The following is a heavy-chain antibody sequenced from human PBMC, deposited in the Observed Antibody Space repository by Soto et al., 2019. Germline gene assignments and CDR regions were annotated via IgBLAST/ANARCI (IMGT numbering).Heavy chain of an antibody. J-gene: IGHJ4*02. CDR3: AHRGPVAGPFDY. CDR2: IYWDDDK. V-gene: IGHV2-5*02. Sequence: QITLKESGPTLVNPTQPLTLTCTFSGFSLSTSGVGVGWIRQPPGKALEWLALIYWDDDKRYSPSLKSRLTITKDTTKNQVVLTMTNMDPEDTATYYCAHRGPVAGPFDYWGQGTLVTVSS. D-gene: IGHD6-19*01. CDR1: GFSLSTSGVG.